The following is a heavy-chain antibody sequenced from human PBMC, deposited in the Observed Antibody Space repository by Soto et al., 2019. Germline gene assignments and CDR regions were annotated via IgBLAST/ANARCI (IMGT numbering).Heavy chain of an antibody. CDR1: CYTFTRYG. CDR3: AREKYYDFWSGSNNDAFDI. V-gene: IGHV1-18*01. J-gene: IGHJ3*02. D-gene: IGHD3-3*01. Sequence: ASVTGSCKASCYTFTRYGISWVRQAPGQGLEWMGWISAYNGNTNYAQKLQGRVIMTTDTSTSTAYMELRSLRSDDTAVYYCAREKYYDFWSGSNNDAFDIWGQGTMVTVSS. CDR2: ISAYNGNT.